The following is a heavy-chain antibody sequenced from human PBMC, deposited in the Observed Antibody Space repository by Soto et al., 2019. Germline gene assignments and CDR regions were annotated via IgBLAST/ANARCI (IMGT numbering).Heavy chain of an antibody. Sequence: EVQLLESGGGLVQPGGSLRLSCAASGFTFSSYAMSWVRQAPGKGLEWVSAISGSGGSTYYADSVKGRFTISRDNSKNTLYLQMNSLRAEDTAVYYCAKDSVYGYCSGGSCYSIRDYWGQGTLVTVSS. CDR1: GFTFSSYA. V-gene: IGHV3-23*01. CDR2: ISGSGGST. J-gene: IGHJ4*02. D-gene: IGHD2-15*01. CDR3: AKDSVYGYCSGGSCYSIRDY.